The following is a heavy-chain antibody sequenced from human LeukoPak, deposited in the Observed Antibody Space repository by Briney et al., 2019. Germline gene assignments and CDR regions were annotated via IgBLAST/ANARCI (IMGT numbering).Heavy chain of an antibody. V-gene: IGHV4-34*01. CDR2: INHSGST. J-gene: IGHJ3*02. CDR1: GGSFSGYY. Sequence: SETLSLTCAVYGGSFSGYYWSWIRQPPGKGLEWIGEINHSGSTNYNPSLKSRVTISVDTSKNQFSLKLSSVTAADTAVYYCARGAAAGHDAFDIWGQGTMVTVSS. D-gene: IGHD6-13*01. CDR3: ARGAAAGHDAFDI.